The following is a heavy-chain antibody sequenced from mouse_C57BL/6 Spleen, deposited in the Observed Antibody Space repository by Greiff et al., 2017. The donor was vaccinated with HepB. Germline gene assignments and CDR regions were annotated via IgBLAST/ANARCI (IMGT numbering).Heavy chain of an antibody. CDR2: INPSTGGT. V-gene: IGHV1-42*01. Sequence: EVQLQQSGPELVKPGASVKISCKASGYSFTGYYMNWVKQSPEKSLEWIGEINPSTGGTTYNQKFKAKATLTVDKSSSTAYMQLKSLTSEDSAVYYCARRAYGRSFDCWGQGTTLTVSS. CDR1: GYSFTGYY. J-gene: IGHJ2*01. D-gene: IGHD1-1*01. CDR3: ARRAYGRSFDC.